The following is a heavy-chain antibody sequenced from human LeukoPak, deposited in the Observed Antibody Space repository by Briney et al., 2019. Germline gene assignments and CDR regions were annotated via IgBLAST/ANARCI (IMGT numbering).Heavy chain of an antibody. D-gene: IGHD6-13*01. CDR1: GYTFTGYY. J-gene: IGHJ4*02. Sequence: GASVRVSCKASGYTFTGYYMHWVRQAPGQGLEWMGWINPNSGGTNYAQKFQGRVTMTRDTSISTAYMELSRLRSDDTAVYYCARDSSSWYPESLDYWGQGTLVTVSS. CDR2: INPNSGGT. V-gene: IGHV1-2*02. CDR3: ARDSSSWYPESLDY.